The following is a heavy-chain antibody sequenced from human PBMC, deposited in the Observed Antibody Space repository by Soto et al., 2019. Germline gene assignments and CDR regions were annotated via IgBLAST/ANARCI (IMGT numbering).Heavy chain of an antibody. CDR2: ISGSGGST. J-gene: IGHJ6*02. CDR1: GFTFSSYA. D-gene: IGHD3-9*01. V-gene: IGHV3-23*01. CDR3: ARAECSSPDCLTAYYSYGLDV. Sequence: PGGSLRLSCAASGFTFSSYAMSWVRQAPGKGLEWVSAISGSGGSTYYADSVKGRFTISRDNSKNTLYLQMNSLRAEDTAVYYCARAECSSPDCLTAYYSYGLDVWGQGATVTVSS.